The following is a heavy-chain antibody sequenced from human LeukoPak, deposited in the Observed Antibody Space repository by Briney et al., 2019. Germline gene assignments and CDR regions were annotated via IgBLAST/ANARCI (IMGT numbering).Heavy chain of an antibody. CDR1: GYTFTSYD. CDR3: ARGGGSGWYKLYYYYYGMDV. D-gene: IGHD6-19*01. Sequence: GASVKVSCKASGYTFTSYDINWVRQATGQGLEWMGWMNPNSGNTGYAQKFQGRVTMTRNTSISTAYMELSSLRSEDTAVYYCARGGGSGWYKLYYYYYGMDVWGQGTTATVSS. V-gene: IGHV1-8*01. CDR2: MNPNSGNT. J-gene: IGHJ6*02.